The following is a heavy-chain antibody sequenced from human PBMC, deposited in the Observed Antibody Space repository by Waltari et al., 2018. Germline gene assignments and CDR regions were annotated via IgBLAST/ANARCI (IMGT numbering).Heavy chain of an antibody. CDR1: GYTFTDYY. Sequence: EVQLVQSGAEVTKPGATVKISCKASGYTFTDYYIHWVHQAPGKGLEGMGRVDPADRETIYAEKFQGRVTITADTSTDTAYMELSSLRSEDTAVYYCATVLTTVPTYWFDPWGQGTLVTVSS. J-gene: IGHJ5*02. CDR3: ATVLTTVPTYWFDP. D-gene: IGHD4-4*01. CDR2: VDPADRET. V-gene: IGHV1-69-2*01.